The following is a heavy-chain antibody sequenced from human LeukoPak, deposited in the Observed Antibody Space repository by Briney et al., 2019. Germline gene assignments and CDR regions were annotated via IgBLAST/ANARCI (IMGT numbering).Heavy chain of an antibody. V-gene: IGHV3-23*01. CDR3: AKDSSGCLDY. J-gene: IGHJ4*02. CDR2: ISGSGGST. Sequence: GGSLRPSFAALGLTFSTNAMGWSRQPPGKGLDWVSAISGSGGSTYYADSVKGRFTISRDNSKNTLYLQMNSLRAEDTAVYYCAKDSSGCLDYWGQGTLVTVSS. CDR1: GLTFSTNA. D-gene: IGHD6-19*01.